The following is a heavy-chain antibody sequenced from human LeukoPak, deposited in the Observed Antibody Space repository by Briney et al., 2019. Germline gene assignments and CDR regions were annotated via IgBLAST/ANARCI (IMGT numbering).Heavy chain of an antibody. CDR1: GYTFTFYY. D-gene: IGHD6-13*01. Sequence: SVKVSFKASGYTFTFYYMHWVRQAPGQGLEWMGWINPDSGGTSNGQKFQGRVTMTRDTSISTAYMELSRLTSEDTAVYYCARGQFSSSWSDSWFDPWGQGTLVTVSS. CDR3: ARGQFSSSWSDSWFDP. CDR2: INPDSGGT. V-gene: IGHV1-2*02. J-gene: IGHJ5*02.